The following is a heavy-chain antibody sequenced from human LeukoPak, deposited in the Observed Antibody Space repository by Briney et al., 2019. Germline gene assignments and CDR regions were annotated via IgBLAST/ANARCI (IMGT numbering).Heavy chain of an antibody. Sequence: ASVKVSCKASGYTFTSYGISWVRQAPGQELEWMGWISAYNGNTNYAQKLQGRVTMTTDTSTSTAYMELRSLRSDDTAVYYCARDLRASYCSGGSCYGRFDYWGQGTLVTVSS. J-gene: IGHJ4*02. CDR1: GYTFTSYG. D-gene: IGHD2-15*01. CDR2: ISAYNGNT. CDR3: ARDLRASYCSGGSCYGRFDY. V-gene: IGHV1-18*01.